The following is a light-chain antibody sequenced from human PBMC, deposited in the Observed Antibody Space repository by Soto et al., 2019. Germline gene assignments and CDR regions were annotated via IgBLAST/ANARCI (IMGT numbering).Light chain of an antibody. CDR2: GNS. CDR1: SSNIGADYD. V-gene: IGLV1-40*01. J-gene: IGLJ3*02. CDR3: QSYDSSLSGWV. Sequence: SVLTQPPSVSGAPGQRVTIFCTGSSSNIGADYDVHWYQQLPGTAPKLLIYGNSNRPSGVPDRFSGSKSGTSASLAITGLQAEDETDYYGQSYDSSLSGWVFGGGTKLTVL.